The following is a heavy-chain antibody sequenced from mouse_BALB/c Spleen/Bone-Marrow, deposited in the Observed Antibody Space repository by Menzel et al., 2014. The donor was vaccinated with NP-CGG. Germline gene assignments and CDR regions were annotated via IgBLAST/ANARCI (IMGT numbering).Heavy chain of an antibody. Sequence: EVKLMESGGGLVKPGGSLKLSCAASGFTFSSYALSWVRQSPERRLGWVAEISGGGSYTYYPDTVTGRFTISRDNAKNTLYLEMRSLRSEDTAMYYCARVIGTRCFDVWGAGTTVTVSS. D-gene: IGHD4-1*01. CDR1: GFTFSSYA. V-gene: IGHV5-9-4*01. J-gene: IGHJ1*01. CDR3: ARVIGTRCFDV. CDR2: ISGGGSYT.